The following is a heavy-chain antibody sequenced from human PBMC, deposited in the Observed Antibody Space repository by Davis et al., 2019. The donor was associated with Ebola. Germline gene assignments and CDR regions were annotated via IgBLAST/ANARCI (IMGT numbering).Heavy chain of an antibody. CDR3: ARAPTWSQINYYCFDY. J-gene: IGHJ4*02. V-gene: IGHV1-8*01. Sequence: ASVKVSCKASGYTFTSYDINWVRQATGQGLEWMGWINPNSGNTGYAQKFQGRVTMTRNTSISTAYMELSGLRSDDTAVYYCARAPTWSQINYYCFDYWGQGTLVTVSS. CDR1: GYTFTSYD. CDR2: INPNSGNT. D-gene: IGHD3-10*01.